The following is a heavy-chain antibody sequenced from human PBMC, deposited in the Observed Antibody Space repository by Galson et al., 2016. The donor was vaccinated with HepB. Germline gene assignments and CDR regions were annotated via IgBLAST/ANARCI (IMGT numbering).Heavy chain of an antibody. CDR3: ARSILTGTPLNDY. J-gene: IGHJ4*02. D-gene: IGHD3-9*01. Sequence: GKGLEWVSSIRGSGNSIYNADLVKGRFTISRDNAKNSLYLQMSSLRAEDTAMYYCARSILTGTPLNDYWGQGILVTVSS. CDR2: IRGSGNSI. V-gene: IGHV3-21*06.